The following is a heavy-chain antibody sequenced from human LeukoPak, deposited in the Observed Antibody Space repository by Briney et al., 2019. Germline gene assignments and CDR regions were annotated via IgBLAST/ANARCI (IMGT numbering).Heavy chain of an antibody. Sequence: GGSLRLSCAASGFTFSSYAMHWVRQAPGKGREGVAVISYDGSNKYYADSVKGRFTISRDNSKNTLYLQMNSLRAEDTAVYYCARGSFYDSSGYLYGMDVWGQGTTVTVSS. V-gene: IGHV3-30-3*01. CDR3: ARGSFYDSSGYLYGMDV. CDR2: ISYDGSNK. D-gene: IGHD3-22*01. CDR1: GFTFSSYA. J-gene: IGHJ6*02.